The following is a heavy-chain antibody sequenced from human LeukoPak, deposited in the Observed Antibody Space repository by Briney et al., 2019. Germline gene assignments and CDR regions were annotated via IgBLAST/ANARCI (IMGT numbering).Heavy chain of an antibody. CDR3: ARPTFASYSSGYHY. V-gene: IGHV4-39*01. D-gene: IGHD3-22*01. CDR2: IHYSGNT. Sequence: SEALSLTCTVSGGSISGSSNYWGWIRLPPGKGLEWIGSIHYSGNTYYNPSLKSRVTISVDTSENQFSLKLTSVTAADTAVYYCARPTFASYSSGYHYWGQGTLVTVSS. J-gene: IGHJ4*02. CDR1: GGSISGSSNY.